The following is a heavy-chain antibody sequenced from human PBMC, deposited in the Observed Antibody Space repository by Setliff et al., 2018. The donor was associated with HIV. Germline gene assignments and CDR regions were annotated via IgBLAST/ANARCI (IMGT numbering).Heavy chain of an antibody. J-gene: IGHJ4*02. V-gene: IGHV3-13*01. D-gene: IGHD6-13*01. CDR1: GFTFSSYD. CDR3: ARGEIAAAGYDY. Sequence: TGGSLRLSCAASGFTFSSYDMHWVRQATGKGLEWVSAIGTAGDTYYPGSVKGRFTISRENAKNSLYLQMNSLRAGDTAVYYCARGEIAAAGYDYWGQGTLVTVSS. CDR2: IGTAGDT.